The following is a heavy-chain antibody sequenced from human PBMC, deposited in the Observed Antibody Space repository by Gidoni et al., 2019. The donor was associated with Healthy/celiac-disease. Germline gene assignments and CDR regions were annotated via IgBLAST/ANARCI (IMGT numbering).Heavy chain of an antibody. D-gene: IGHD3-3*01. J-gene: IGHJ4*02. CDR3: VKGVDTIFGVVTSG. CDR1: GSTFSSYA. V-gene: IGHV3-64D*06. CDR2: ISSNGGST. Sequence: EVQPVESGRGLVQPGASLRLPCSASGSTFSSYAMHWVRQAPGKGLKYVSAISSNGGSTYYADSVKGRFTISRDNSKNTLYLQMSSLRAEDTAVYYCVKGVDTIFGVVTSGWGQGTLVTVSS.